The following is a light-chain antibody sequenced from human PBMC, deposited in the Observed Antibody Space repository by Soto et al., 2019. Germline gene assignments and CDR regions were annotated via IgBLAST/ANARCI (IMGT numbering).Light chain of an antibody. V-gene: IGLV9-49*01. CDR2: VGTGGIVG. CDR3: GADHGSVSNFSVV. CDR1: SGYSNYK. Sequence: QPVLTQPPSASASLGASVTLTCTLSSGYSNYKVDWYQQRPGKGPRFVMRVGTGGIVGSKGDGIPDRFSVLGSGLNRYLTIKNIQEEDESHYHCGADHGSVSNFSVVFGGGTKLTVL. J-gene: IGLJ2*01.